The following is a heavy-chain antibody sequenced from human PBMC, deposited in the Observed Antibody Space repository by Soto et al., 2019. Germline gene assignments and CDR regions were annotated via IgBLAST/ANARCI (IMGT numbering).Heavy chain of an antibody. V-gene: IGHV1-46*01. CDR2: INLSGGST. Sequence: ASVKVSCKASGGTFSSYTISWVRQAPGQGLEWMGIINLSGGSTSYAQKFQGRVTMTRDTSTSTVYMELSSLRSEDTAVYYCASRGQVLRYFDWRYYYGMDVWGQGTTVTVSS. CDR3: ASRGQVLRYFDWRYYYGMDV. D-gene: IGHD3-9*01. CDR1: GGTFSSYT. J-gene: IGHJ6*02.